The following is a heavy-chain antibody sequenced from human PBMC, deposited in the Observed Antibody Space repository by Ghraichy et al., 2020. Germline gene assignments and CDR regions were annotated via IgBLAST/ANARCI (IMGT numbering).Heavy chain of an antibody. CDR1: GFSLDGSGMC. CDR3: ARTISGDFDY. V-gene: IGHV2-70*01. D-gene: IGHD5-12*01. Sequence: SGPTLVKPTQTLTLTCTFSGFSLDGSGMCVGWIRQPPGKALEWLALIDSDDDKYYSTSLRPRLTISKDTSKTHVVLTMTNMDPVDTATYYCARTISGDFDYWGQGTLVTVSS. CDR2: IDSDDDK. J-gene: IGHJ4*02.